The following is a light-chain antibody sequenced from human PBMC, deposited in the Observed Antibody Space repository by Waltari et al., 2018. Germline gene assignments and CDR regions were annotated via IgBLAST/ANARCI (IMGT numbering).Light chain of an antibody. Sequence: SYVLTQPPSVSVAPGQTARISCDGNNIGSKNVHWYQQKPGQAPVLVVYDDGDRPSGIPERFSGSNAGNTATLTISRVDAGDEADYYCQVWDSGSDQYVFGTVTKVTVL. V-gene: IGLV3-21*02. CDR1: NIGSKN. CDR2: DDG. CDR3: QVWDSGSDQYV. J-gene: IGLJ1*01.